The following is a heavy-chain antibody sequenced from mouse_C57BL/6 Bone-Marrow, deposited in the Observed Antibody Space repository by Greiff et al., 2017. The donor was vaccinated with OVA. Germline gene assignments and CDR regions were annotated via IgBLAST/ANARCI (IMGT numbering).Heavy chain of an antibody. CDR1: GFTFSSYG. Sequence: EVMLVESGGDLVKPGGSLKLSCAASGFTFSSYGMSWVRQTPDKRLEWVATISSGGSYTYYPDSAKGRFTISMDNAKNTLYLQISSLKSEDTALYYCARLRYSNYVAYWGQGTLVTVSA. CDR3: ARLRYSNYVAY. V-gene: IGHV5-6*01. D-gene: IGHD2-5*01. CDR2: ISSGGSYT. J-gene: IGHJ3*01.